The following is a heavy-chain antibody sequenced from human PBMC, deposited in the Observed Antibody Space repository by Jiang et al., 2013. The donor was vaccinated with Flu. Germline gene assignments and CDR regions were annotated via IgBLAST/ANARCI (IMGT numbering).Heavy chain of an antibody. CDR2: IYYSGST. Sequence: GSGLVKPSETLSLTCTVSGGSISSSSYYWGWIRQPPGKGLEWIGSIYYSGSTYYNPSLKSRVTISVDTSKNQFSLKLSSVTAADTAVYYCARHLAIAAAGMAVEPLDYWGQGTLVTVSS. V-gene: IGHV4-39*01. J-gene: IGHJ4*02. CDR1: GGSISSSSYY. D-gene: IGHD6-13*01. CDR3: ARHLAIAAAGMAVEPLDY.